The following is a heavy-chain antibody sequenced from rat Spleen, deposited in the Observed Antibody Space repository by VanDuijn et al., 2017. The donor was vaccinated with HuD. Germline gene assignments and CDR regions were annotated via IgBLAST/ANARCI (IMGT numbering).Heavy chain of an antibody. Sequence: EVQLVESGGGLVQPGRSLKLSCGASGFTFNKYWMTWVRQGPGKGLEWVAAIANKGGSTYYPDSVKGRFTVSRDNAKSTLYLQMNSLRSEDTATYYCAREDYYSNYPFDYWGQGVMVTVSS. D-gene: IGHD1-2*01. J-gene: IGHJ2*01. CDR3: AREDYYSNYPFDY. V-gene: IGHV5-31*01. CDR1: GFTFNKYW. CDR2: IANKGGST.